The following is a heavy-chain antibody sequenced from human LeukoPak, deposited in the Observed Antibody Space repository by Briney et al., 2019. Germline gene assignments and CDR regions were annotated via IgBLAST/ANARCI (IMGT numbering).Heavy chain of an antibody. CDR1: GFTFSSYG. CDR2: ISYDGSNI. Sequence: PGGSLRLSCAASGFTFSSYGMHWVRQAPGKGLEWVAVISYDGSNIYYADSVKGRFTISRDNSKNTLYLQMNSLRAEDTAVYYCAKDRWRANYYGSGSYLGYWGQGTLVTVSS. CDR3: AKDRWRANYYGSGSYLGY. D-gene: IGHD3-10*01. V-gene: IGHV3-30*18. J-gene: IGHJ4*02.